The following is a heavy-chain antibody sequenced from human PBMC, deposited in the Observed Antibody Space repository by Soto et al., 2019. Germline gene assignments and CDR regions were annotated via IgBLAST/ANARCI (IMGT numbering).Heavy chain of an antibody. D-gene: IGHD2-15*01. CDR3: AKDLEVLSARFES. Sequence: GGSLRLSCRASGFTFGNYAMAWVRQAPGKGLEWVSGISASGGRTYYADSAKGRFTISRDNSNNTLYLQMSSLRAEDTAVYYCAKDLEVLSARFESWGQGDLVTVSS. J-gene: IGHJ4*02. CDR1: GFTFGNYA. CDR2: ISASGGRT. V-gene: IGHV3-23*01.